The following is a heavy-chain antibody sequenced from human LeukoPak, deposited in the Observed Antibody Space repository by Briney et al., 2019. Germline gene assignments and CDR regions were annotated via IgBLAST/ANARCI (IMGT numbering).Heavy chain of an antibody. CDR2: ISTYNENT. D-gene: IGHD3-16*02. V-gene: IGHV1-18*01. CDR1: GYSFTSHG. Sequence: ASVKVSCKTSGYSFTSHGISWVRQAPGQGLEWMGWISTYNENTDWTQKFQGRVTMTTDESASTAYMELRILRSDDTAMYYCARDIVGDGDLDYWGQGTLVTVPS. CDR3: ARDIVGDGDLDY. J-gene: IGHJ4*02.